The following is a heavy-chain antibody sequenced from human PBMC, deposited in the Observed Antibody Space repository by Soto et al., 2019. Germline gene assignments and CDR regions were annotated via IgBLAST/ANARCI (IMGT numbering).Heavy chain of an antibody. D-gene: IGHD5-18*01. CDR2: ISYDGSNK. CDR3: ARDQSDTAMANLDY. V-gene: IGHV3-30-3*01. Sequence: PGGSLRLSCAASGFTFSSYAMHWVRQAPGKGLEWVAVISYDGSNKYYADSVKGRFTISRDNSKNTLYLQMNSLRAEDTAVYYCARDQSDTAMANLDYWGQGTLVTVSS. J-gene: IGHJ4*02. CDR1: GFTFSSYA.